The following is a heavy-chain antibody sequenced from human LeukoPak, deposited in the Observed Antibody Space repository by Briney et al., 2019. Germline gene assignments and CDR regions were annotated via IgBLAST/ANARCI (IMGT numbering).Heavy chain of an antibody. D-gene: IGHD5-18*01. CDR2: ISSNGGST. CDR3: ARGVSGYSYFYPLFDY. CDR1: GFTFSSYA. J-gene: IGHJ4*02. Sequence: PGGSLRLSCAASGFTFSSYAMHWVRQAPGKGLEYVSAISSNGGSTYYANSVRGRFTISRDNSKKTLYLQMGSLRAEDMAVYYCARGVSGYSYFYPLFDYGGQGTLVTVSS. V-gene: IGHV3-64*01.